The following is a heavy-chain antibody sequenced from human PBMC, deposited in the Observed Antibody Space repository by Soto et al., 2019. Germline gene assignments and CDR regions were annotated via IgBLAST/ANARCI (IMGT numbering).Heavy chain of an antibody. D-gene: IGHD3-16*01. CDR3: ARGGHYDGVPYHPVGFDY. Sequence: EVQLVQSGGGLVQPGGSLRLSCSASGFTFSNYWMHWVRQGPGKGLVWVARLNIDGSTRNYADSVKGRFTISRDNAQNTLFLQMNSLSAEDTAVYYCARGGHYDGVPYHPVGFDYWGQGTQVTVSS. CDR2: LNIDGSTR. CDR1: GFTFSNYW. V-gene: IGHV3-74*01. J-gene: IGHJ4*02.